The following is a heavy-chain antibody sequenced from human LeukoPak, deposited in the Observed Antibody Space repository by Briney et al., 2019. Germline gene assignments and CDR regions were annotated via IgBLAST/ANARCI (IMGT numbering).Heavy chain of an antibody. V-gene: IGHV3-48*02. CDR2: ISSTGSPI. Sequence: GGSLRLSCAASGFTFSASWMNWVRQAPGKGLEWVSYISSTGSPICYADSVKGRFTISRDNAKNSLYLQMNSLRDDDTAVYYCAQKGGTDYWGQGTLVTVSS. CDR1: GFTFSASW. CDR3: AQKGGTDY. J-gene: IGHJ4*02. D-gene: IGHD2-15*01.